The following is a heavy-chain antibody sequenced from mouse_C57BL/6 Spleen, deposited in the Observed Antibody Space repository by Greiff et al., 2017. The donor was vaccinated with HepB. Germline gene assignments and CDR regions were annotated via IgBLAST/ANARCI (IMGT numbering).Heavy chain of an antibody. V-gene: IGHV1-50*01. CDR3: ARRGYGSKFDV. CDR1: GYTFTSYW. J-gene: IGHJ1*03. Sequence: QVQLQQPGAELVKPGASVKLSCKASGYTFTSYWMQWVKQRPGQGLEWIGEIDPSDSYTNYNQKFKGKATLTVDTSSSTAYMQLSSLTAEDSAVYYCARRGYGSKFDVWGTGTTVTVSS. D-gene: IGHD1-1*01. CDR2: IDPSDSYT.